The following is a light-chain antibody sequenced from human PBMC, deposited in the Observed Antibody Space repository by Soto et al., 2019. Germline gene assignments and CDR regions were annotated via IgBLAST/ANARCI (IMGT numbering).Light chain of an antibody. CDR3: CSYAGSPYV. V-gene: IGLV2-11*01. CDR2: DDS. J-gene: IGLJ1*01. CDR1: SSDVGGYNY. Sequence: QSVLTQPRSVSGSPGQSVTISCTGASSDVGGYNYVSWYQQHPGKAPKLMIYDDSKRPSGVPDRFSGSKSGNTASLTISGLQAEDEADYYCCSYAGSPYVFGTGTKVTVL.